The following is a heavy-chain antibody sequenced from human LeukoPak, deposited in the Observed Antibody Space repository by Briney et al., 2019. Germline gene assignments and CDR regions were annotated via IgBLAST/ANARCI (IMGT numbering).Heavy chain of an antibody. J-gene: IGHJ5*02. Sequence: SVKVSCKASGGTFSSYAISWVRPAPGQGLERMGRIIPILGIANYAQKFQGRVTITADKSTSTAYMELSSLRSEDTAVYYCARDLFKSKPTNNWFDPWGQGTLVTVSS. CDR1: GGTFSSYA. CDR3: ARDLFKSKPTNNWFDP. CDR2: IIPILGIA. V-gene: IGHV1-69*04. D-gene: IGHD1-14*01.